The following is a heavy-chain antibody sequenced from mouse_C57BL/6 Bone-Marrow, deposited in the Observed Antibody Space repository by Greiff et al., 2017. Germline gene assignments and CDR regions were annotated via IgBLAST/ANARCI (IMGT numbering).Heavy chain of an antibody. D-gene: IGHD1-1*01. CDR3: TTYYYGSSYGYAMDY. Sequence: EVQLQQSGAELVRPGASVKLSCTASGFNIKDDYMHWVKQRPEQGLEWIGWIDPENGDTEYASKFQGKATITADTSSNTAYLQLSSLPSEDTAVYYGTTYYYGSSYGYAMDYGGQGTSVTVSS. CDR1: GFNIKDDY. CDR2: IDPENGDT. V-gene: IGHV14-4*01. J-gene: IGHJ4*01.